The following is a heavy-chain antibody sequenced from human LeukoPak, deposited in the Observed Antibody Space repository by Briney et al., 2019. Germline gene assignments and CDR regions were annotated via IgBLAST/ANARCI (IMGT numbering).Heavy chain of an antibody. Sequence: PGRSLRLSCAASGFTFSQFAVHWVRQAPGKGLEWVADISHDGRNTYYADSVKGRFTISRDNAENSLYLQMNSLRDEDTAVYYCARDPYSGGYGAYYYYYMDVWGKGTTVTVSS. V-gene: IGHV3-30*04. CDR2: ISHDGRNT. J-gene: IGHJ6*03. CDR1: GFTFSQFA. D-gene: IGHD6-19*01. CDR3: ARDPYSGGYGAYYYYYMDV.